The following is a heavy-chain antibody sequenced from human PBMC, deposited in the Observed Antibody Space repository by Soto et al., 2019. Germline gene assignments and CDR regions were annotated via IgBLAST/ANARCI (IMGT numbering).Heavy chain of an antibody. D-gene: IGHD3-3*01. Sequence: GASVKVSCKASGYTFTSYYMHWVRQAPGQGLEWMGIINPSGGSTSYAQKFQGRVTMTRDTSTSTVYMELSSLRSEDTAVYYCARERITIFGVVRSYYYYGMDVWGQGTTVTVSS. CDR2: INPSGGST. J-gene: IGHJ6*02. V-gene: IGHV1-46*01. CDR3: ARERITIFGVVRSYYYYGMDV. CDR1: GYTFTSYY.